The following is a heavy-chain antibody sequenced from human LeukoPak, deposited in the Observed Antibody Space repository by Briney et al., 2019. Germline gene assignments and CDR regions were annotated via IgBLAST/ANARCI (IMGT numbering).Heavy chain of an antibody. CDR2: INSDGTST. V-gene: IGHV3-74*01. CDR1: GFTFSSYW. D-gene: IGHD5-18*01. Sequence: GWSLRLSCAASGFTFSSYWMHWVRQPPGKGLVWVSRINSDGTSTSYADSVKGRFTISRDNAENTLYLQMNSLRAEDTAVYYCARGASGYSYGWGQGTLVTVSS. CDR3: ARGASGYSYG. J-gene: IGHJ4*02.